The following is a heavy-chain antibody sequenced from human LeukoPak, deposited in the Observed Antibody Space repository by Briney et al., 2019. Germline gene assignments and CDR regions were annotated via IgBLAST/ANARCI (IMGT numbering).Heavy chain of an antibody. CDR2: IYSSGFT. CDR3: ARVHIVTGTYFDS. Sequence: SEILSLTCTVSGDSFGGFYWSWLRQPAGAGLEWIGRIYSSGFTEFNLSLDNRVTTAIDTSKNEFSLKLTSVTAADTGLYYCARVHIVTGTYFDSWGQGLLVTVSS. V-gene: IGHV4-4*07. D-gene: IGHD2-21*01. J-gene: IGHJ4*02. CDR1: GDSFGGFY.